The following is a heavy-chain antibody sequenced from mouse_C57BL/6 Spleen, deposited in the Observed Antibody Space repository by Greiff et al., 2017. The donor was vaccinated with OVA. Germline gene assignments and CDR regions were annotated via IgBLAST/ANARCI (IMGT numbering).Heavy chain of an antibody. J-gene: IGHJ3*01. V-gene: IGHV5-12*01. CDR1: GFTFSDYY. Sequence: EVKLMESGGGLVQPGGSLKLSCAASGFTFSDYYMYWVRQTPEKRLEWVAYISNGGGSTYYPDTVKGRFTISRDNAKNTLYLQMSRLKSEDTAMYYCARVQGFAYWGQGTLVTVSA. CDR2: ISNGGGST. CDR3: ARVQGFAY.